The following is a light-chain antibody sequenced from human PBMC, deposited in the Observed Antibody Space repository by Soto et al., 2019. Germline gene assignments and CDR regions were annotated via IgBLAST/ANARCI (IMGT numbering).Light chain of an antibody. V-gene: IGKV3-15*01. J-gene: IGKJ1*01. CDR2: GAS. CDR3: QQYNNSPWT. Sequence: NVMAQSPASVPVSPLEVCTVSFMTSQSVNSHLAWYQHKPGQAPTLLIYGASSRATGIPTRFSGSGSGTEFTLTISSLQSEDFAVYYCQQYNNSPWTFGQGTKVDI. CDR1: QSVNSH.